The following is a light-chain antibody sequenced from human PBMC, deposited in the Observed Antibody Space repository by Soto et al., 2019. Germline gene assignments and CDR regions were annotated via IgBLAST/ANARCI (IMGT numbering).Light chain of an antibody. V-gene: IGLV2-14*01. CDR3: GSWTTYRPYV. J-gene: IGLJ1*01. Sequence: QSALTQPASVSGSPGQSITIPCTGTTSDIGNYNAVSWYQQHPGKAHKLIIYEVTNRPSGVSDRFSGSKSGNTASLTISGLQAEDEADYYCGSWTTYRPYVFATGTKVTVL. CDR1: TSDIGNYNA. CDR2: EVT.